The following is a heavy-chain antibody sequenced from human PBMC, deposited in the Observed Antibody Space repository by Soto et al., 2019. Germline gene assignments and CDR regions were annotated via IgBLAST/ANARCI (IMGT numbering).Heavy chain of an antibody. J-gene: IGHJ4*02. CDR1: GGFISSSNW. D-gene: IGHD1-26*01. CDR3: ARGPSGDKVEY. V-gene: IGHV4-4*02. Sequence: SETLSLTCAVSGGFISSSNWWSWVRQPPGKGLEWIGEIYHSGSTNYNPSLKSRVTISVDTSKNQFSLKLSSVTAADTAVYYCARGPSGDKVEYWGQGTLVTVSS. CDR2: IYHSGST.